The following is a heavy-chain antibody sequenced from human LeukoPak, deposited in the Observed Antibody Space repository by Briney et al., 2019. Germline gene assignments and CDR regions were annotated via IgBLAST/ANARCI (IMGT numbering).Heavy chain of an antibody. CDR2: INHSGST. V-gene: IGHV4-34*01. J-gene: IGHJ4*02. CDR3: AREQLVRLFDY. D-gene: IGHD6-6*01. Sequence: SETLSLTCAVYGGSFSGYYWSWIRQPPGKGLEWIGEINHSGSTNYNPSLRSRVTISVDTSKNQFSLKLSSVTAADTAVYYCAREQLVRLFDYWGQGTLVTVSS. CDR1: GGSFSGYY.